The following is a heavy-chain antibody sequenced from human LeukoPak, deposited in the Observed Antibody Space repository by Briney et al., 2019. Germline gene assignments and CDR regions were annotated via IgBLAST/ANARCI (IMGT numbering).Heavy chain of an antibody. CDR1: GYTFTSYD. CDR2: MNPNSGNT. V-gene: IGHV1-8*01. J-gene: IGHJ3*02. Sequence: ASVKVSCKASGYTFTSYDINWVRQATGQGLEWMGWMNPNSGNTGYAQKFQGRVTMTRNTSISTAYMELSSLRSEDTAVYYCARGHRRAYSDAFDIWGQGTMVTVSS. CDR3: ARGHRRAYSDAFDI. D-gene: IGHD2-15*01.